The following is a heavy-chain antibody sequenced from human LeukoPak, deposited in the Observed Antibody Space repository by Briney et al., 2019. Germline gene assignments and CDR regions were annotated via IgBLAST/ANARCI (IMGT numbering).Heavy chain of an antibody. J-gene: IGHJ4*02. CDR2: INKGATHM. CDR3: VRLRRNTDSSGYYYYYDY. V-gene: IGHV3-21*01. CDR1: QFSFSSYS. Sequence: GSLRLSCEASQFSFSSYSFNWVRQAPGQGLEWVSSINKGATHMYYADSMKGRFTVSRDDAKNSLYLQMNSLRAEDTAVYYCVRLRRNTDSSGYYYYYDYWGRGTLVTVSS. D-gene: IGHD3-22*01.